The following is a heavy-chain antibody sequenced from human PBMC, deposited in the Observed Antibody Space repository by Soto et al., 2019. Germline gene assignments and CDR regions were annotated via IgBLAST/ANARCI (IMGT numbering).Heavy chain of an antibody. J-gene: IGHJ4*02. V-gene: IGHV1-69*02. D-gene: IGHD1-26*01. CDR3: ASRRSDGSSHDY. Sequence: QVQLVQSGAEVKKPGSSVKVSCKASGDTFSTYTINWVRQAPGQGLEWMGRIIPMFGITNYAQKFQGRVTITADKSASTGYMELSSLRSEDTAVYYCASRRSDGSSHDYWGQGTLVTVSS. CDR2: IIPMFGIT. CDR1: GDTFSTYT.